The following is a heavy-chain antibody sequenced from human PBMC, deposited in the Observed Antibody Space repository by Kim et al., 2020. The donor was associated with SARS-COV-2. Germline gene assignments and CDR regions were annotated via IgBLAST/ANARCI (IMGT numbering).Heavy chain of an antibody. CDR1: GGPISSGGYY. CDR3: ARMKQQLVGFDY. V-gene: IGHV4-31*03. D-gene: IGHD6-13*01. CDR2: IYYSGST. J-gene: IGHJ4*02. Sequence: SETLSLTCTVSGGPISSGGYYWSWIRQHPGKGLEWIGYIYYSGSTYHNPSLKSRVTISVDTSKNQFSLKLSSVTAADTAVYYCARMKQQLVGFDYWGQGTLVTVSS.